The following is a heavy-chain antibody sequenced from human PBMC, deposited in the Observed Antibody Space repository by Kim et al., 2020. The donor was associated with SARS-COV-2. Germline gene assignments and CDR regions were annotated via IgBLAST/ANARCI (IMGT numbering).Heavy chain of an antibody. D-gene: IGHD3-3*01. J-gene: IGHJ4*02. V-gene: IGHV4-39*01. CDR3: ARHFRGTYIRFLELHQFDY. CDR2: VYYTGAT. Sequence: SETLSLTYTVSGGSISSSAYYWGWIRQPPGKGLEWIGSVYYTGATYYNPSLKSRVTISVDTSKNQYSLKLSTVTAADTAVYYCARHFRGTYIRFLELHQFDYWGQGTLVTVSS. CDR1: GGSISSSAYY.